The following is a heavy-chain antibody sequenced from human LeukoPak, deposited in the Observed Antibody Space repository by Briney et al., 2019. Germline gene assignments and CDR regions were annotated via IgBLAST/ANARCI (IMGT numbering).Heavy chain of an antibody. J-gene: IGHJ4*02. CDR2: IYRGGST. CDR3: ARAPEVVATLID. D-gene: IGHD5-12*01. V-gene: IGHV3-53*01. CDR1: GFNVSSNY. Sequence: PGGSLRLSCAASGFNVSSNYMSWVRQAPGKGLEWVSVIYRGGSTHYADSVKGRFTISRDNSKNTLYLQMNNLRAEETAVYYCARAPEVVATLIDWGQGTLVTVSS.